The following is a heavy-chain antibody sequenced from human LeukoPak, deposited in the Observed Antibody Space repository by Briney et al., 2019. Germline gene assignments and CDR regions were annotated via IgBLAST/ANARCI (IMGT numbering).Heavy chain of an antibody. CDR3: ARAGLARGSDSCFDY. V-gene: IGHV3-21*01. CDR2: ISISSSYI. D-gene: IGHD2-15*01. Sequence: GGSLRLSCAASGFTFSSYSMNWVRQAPGKGLEWVSSISISSSYIYYADSVKGRFTISRDNAKNSLYLQMNSLRAEDTAVYYCARAGLARGSDSCFDYWGQGTLVTVSS. CDR1: GFTFSSYS. J-gene: IGHJ4*02.